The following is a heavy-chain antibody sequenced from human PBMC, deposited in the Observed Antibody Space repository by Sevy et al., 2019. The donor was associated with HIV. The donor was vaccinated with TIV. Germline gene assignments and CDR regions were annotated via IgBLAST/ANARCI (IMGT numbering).Heavy chain of an antibody. V-gene: IGHV3-11*01. J-gene: IGHJ6*02. CDR1: GFTFSDYY. D-gene: IGHD6-6*01. Sequence: GGSLRLSCAASGFTFSDYYMSWIRQAPGKGLEWVSYISSSGSTIYYADSVKGRFTISRDNAKNSLYLQMNSLRAEDTALYYCARGSRYTSSSGGYYYYHYGMDVWGQGTTVTVSS. CDR2: ISSSGSTI. CDR3: ARGSRYTSSSGGYYYYHYGMDV.